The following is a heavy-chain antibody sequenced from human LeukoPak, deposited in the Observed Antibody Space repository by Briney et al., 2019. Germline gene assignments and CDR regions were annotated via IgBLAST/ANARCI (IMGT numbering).Heavy chain of an antibody. Sequence: SETLSLTCTVSGYSISSGYYWGWIRQPPGKGLEWIGSIYHSGSTYYNPSLKSRVTISVDTSKNQFSLKLSSVTAADTAVYYCARDDYYGSGSYMNWFDPWGQGTLVTVSS. D-gene: IGHD3-10*01. CDR3: ARDDYYGSGSYMNWFDP. CDR2: IYHSGST. J-gene: IGHJ5*02. V-gene: IGHV4-38-2*02. CDR1: GYSISSGYY.